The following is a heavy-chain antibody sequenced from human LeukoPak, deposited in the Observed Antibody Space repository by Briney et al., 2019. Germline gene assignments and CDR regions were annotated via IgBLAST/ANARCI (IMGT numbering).Heavy chain of an antibody. J-gene: IGHJ4*02. D-gene: IGHD5-12*01. CDR3: ARDTTPKGDIVATIGGY. Sequence: ASVKVSCKASGYTLTSYYIYWVRQAPGQGLEWMGIINPSRGSTNYAQRFQGRVTMTRDMSTSTAYMELRSLRSDDTAVYYCARDTTPKGDIVATIGGYWGQGTLVTVSS. CDR1: GYTLTSYY. V-gene: IGHV1-46*01. CDR2: INPSRGST.